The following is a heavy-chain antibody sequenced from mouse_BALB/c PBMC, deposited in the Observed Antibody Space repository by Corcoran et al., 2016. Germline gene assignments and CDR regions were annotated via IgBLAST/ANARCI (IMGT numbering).Heavy chain of an antibody. D-gene: IGHD3-3*01. CDR2: INTYTGEP. CDR1: GYTFTNYG. V-gene: IGHV9-1*02. J-gene: IGHJ2*01. Sequence: QIQLVQSGPELKKPGETVKISCKASGYTFTNYGMNWGKQAPGKGLKWMGWINTYTGEPTYADDFKGRFALSLETSASTANLQINNLKNEDMATYFCARGDSSNCDYWGQGITLTFSS. CDR3: ARGDSSNCDY.